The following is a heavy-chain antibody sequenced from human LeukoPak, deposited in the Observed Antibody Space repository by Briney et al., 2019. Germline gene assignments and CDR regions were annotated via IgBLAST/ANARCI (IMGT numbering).Heavy chain of an antibody. CDR2: IKSKTDGGTT. V-gene: IGHV3-15*01. CDR1: GFTFSNAW. J-gene: IGHJ4*02. Sequence: PGGSLRLSCAASGFTFSNAWMSWVRQAPGKGLEWVGRIKSKTDGGTTDYAARVKGRFTISRDDSKNTLYLQMTSLKTEDTAVYYCTTYGLYGGNSIDYWGQGTLVTVSS. CDR3: TTYGLYGGNSIDY. D-gene: IGHD4-23*01.